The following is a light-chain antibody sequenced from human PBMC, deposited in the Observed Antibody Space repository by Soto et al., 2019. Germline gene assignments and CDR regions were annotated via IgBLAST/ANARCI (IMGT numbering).Light chain of an antibody. CDR3: QQYGSSSYT. CDR1: QSICSSY. V-gene: IGKV3-20*01. Sequence: EIVLTQSPGTLSLSPGERATLSCRASQSICSSYLAWYQQKPGQAPRLLIYAASSRATGIPDRVSGSGSGTGFTLTISRLEPEDFALYYCQQYGSSSYTFGQGTQLEIK. CDR2: AAS. J-gene: IGKJ2*01.